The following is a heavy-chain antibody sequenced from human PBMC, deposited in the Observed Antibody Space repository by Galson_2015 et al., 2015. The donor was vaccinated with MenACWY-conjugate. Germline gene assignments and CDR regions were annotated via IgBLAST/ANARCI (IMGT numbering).Heavy chain of an antibody. V-gene: IGHV3-74*01. J-gene: IGHJ4*02. D-gene: IGHD3-16*01. CDR1: GFTFSNYW. CDR2: INSDGRST. Sequence: SLRLSCAASGFTFSNYWMHCVRQAPGKGLVWVSRINSDGRSTSYADSVNGRFTISRDNAKNTLYLQMNSLRAEDTADYYCSRLGEHYKTASHFVSWGKENVVTVS. CDR3: SRLGEHYKTASHFVS.